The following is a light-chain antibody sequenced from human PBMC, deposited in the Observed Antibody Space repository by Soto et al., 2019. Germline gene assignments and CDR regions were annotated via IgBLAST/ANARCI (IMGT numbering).Light chain of an antibody. J-gene: IGKJ2*02. CDR1: QSISNW. CDR2: MAT. V-gene: IGKV1-5*03. CDR3: QQYTCYCT. Sequence: DIQMTQSPSTLSASVGARVTITYRASQSISNWLAWYQQKPGKAPKLLIYMATNVESGVPSRFSGSGSGTEFTLTISSLQPDDFATYYCQQYTCYCTFGPGTNLDIK.